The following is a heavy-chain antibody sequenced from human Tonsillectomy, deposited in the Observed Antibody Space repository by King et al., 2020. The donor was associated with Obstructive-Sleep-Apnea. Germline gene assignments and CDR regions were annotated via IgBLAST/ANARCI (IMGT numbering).Heavy chain of an antibody. CDR2: ISYDGSNK. V-gene: IGHV3-30*04. CDR1: GFTFSSYA. J-gene: IGHJ3*02. CDR3: ARIWGGVGDAFDI. Sequence: VQLVQSGGGVVQPGRSLRLSCAASGFTFSSYAMHWVRQAPGKGLEWVAFISYDGSNKYYADSVKGRFTISRDNSRYTLYLQMNALRPEDTAMYYCARIWGGVGDAFDILGRGKMVTVSS. D-gene: IGHD3-16*01.